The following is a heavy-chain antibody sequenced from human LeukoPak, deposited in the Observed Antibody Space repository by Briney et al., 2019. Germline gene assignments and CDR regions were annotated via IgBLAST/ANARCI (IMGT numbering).Heavy chain of an antibody. CDR3: GGSGSYYTPSYY. D-gene: IGHD3-10*01. Sequence: PGGSLRLSCATSDLTVSDYYMSWVRQAPGRGLEWVSVISNGGVTYYADSVKGRFTISRDDSSDTVYPQMNNVRPEDTAVYYCGGSGSYYTPSYYWGQGTLVTVSS. J-gene: IGHJ4*02. V-gene: IGHV3-53*01. CDR1: DLTVSDYY. CDR2: ISNGGVT.